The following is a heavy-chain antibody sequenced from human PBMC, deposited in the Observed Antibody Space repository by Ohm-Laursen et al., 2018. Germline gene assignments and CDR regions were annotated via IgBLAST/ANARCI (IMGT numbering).Heavy chain of an antibody. Sequence: GSLRLSCSASGFTFSSYEMNWVRQAPGKGLEWVGRIKSKSDAGTTDYAAPVKGRFSISRDDSKNTFYLQMNSLKTEDTAVYYCTTYCSGGSCYSSYDWFDPWGQGTLVTVSS. CDR1: GFTFSSYE. CDR2: IKSKSDAGTT. CDR3: TTYCSGGSCYSSYDWFDP. D-gene: IGHD2-15*01. V-gene: IGHV3-15*01. J-gene: IGHJ5*02.